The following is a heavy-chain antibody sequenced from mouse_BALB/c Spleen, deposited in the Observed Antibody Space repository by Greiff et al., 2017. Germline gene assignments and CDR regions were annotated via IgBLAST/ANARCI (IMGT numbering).Heavy chain of an antibody. CDR1: GYSITSDYA. D-gene: IGHD1-1*01. CDR3: ARGHYGSTWFAY. J-gene: IGHJ3*01. V-gene: IGHV3-2*02. CDR2: ISYSGST. Sequence: EVKLVESGPGLVKPSQSLSLTCTVTGYSITSDYAWNWIRQFPGNKLEWMGYISYSGSTSYNPSLKSRISITRDTSKNQFFLQLNSVTTEDTATYYCARGHYGSTWFAYWGQGTLVTVSA.